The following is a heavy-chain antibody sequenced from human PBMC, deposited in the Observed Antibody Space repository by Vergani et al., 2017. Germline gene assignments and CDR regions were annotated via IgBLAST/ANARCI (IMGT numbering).Heavy chain of an antibody. Sequence: QVQLVESGGGVVQPGRSLRLSCAASGFTFSSYGMHWVRQAPGKGLERVAVIWYDGSNKYYADSVKGRFTISRDNSKNTLYLQMNSLRAEDTAVYYCARDIAAAGTSRFDPWGQGTLVTVSS. CDR1: GFTFSSYG. D-gene: IGHD6-13*01. J-gene: IGHJ5*02. CDR3: ARDIAAAGTSRFDP. CDR2: IWYDGSNK. V-gene: IGHV3-33*01.